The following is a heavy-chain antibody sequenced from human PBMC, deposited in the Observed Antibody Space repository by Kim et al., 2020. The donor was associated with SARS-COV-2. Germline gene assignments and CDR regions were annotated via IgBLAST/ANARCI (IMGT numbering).Heavy chain of an antibody. CDR1: GGSISSSSYY. Sequence: SETLSLTCTVSGGSISSSSYYWGWIRQPPGKGLEWIGSIYYSGSTYYNPSLKSRVTISVDTSKNQLSLKLSSVTAADTAVYYCARHDVGGFGELWFDPWGQGTLVTVSS. V-gene: IGHV4-39*01. J-gene: IGHJ5*02. CDR2: IYYSGST. CDR3: ARHDVGGFGELWFDP. D-gene: IGHD3-10*01.